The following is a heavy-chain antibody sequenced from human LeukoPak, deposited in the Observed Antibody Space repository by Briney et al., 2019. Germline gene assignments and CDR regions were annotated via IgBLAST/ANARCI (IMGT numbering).Heavy chain of an antibody. CDR2: ISSSGRTK. V-gene: IGHV3-48*03. Sequence: GGSLRLSCAASGFTFDDYGMSWVRQAPGKGLEWVSYISSSGRTKYYADSVKGRFTISRDNAKNSLYLQMNSLRAEDTAVYYCARGFSNYGYTFSIWGQGTMLTVSS. CDR1: GFTFDDYG. J-gene: IGHJ3*02. D-gene: IGHD4-11*01. CDR3: ARGFSNYGYTFSI.